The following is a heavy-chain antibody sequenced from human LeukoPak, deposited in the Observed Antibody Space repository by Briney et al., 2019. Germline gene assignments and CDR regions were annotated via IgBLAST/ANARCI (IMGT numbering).Heavy chain of an antibody. V-gene: IGHV4-34*01. Sequence: PSETLSLTCAVYGGSFSGYYWSWIRQPPGKGLEWIGEINHSGSTNYNPSLKSRVTISVDTSKNQFSLKLSSVTAADTAVYYCARLLQYDFWSGYLNYFDYWGQGTLVTVSS. D-gene: IGHD3-3*01. CDR3: ARLLQYDFWSGYLNYFDY. CDR2: INHSGST. J-gene: IGHJ4*02. CDR1: GGSFSGYY.